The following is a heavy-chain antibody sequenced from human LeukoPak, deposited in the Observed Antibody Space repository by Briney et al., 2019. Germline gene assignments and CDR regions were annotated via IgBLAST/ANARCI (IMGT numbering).Heavy chain of an antibody. V-gene: IGHV3-64*01. CDR1: GFTFSSYA. CDR3: ARSPGSVSGYHREPNFDY. Sequence: GGSLRLSCAASGFTFSSYAMHWVRQAPGKGLEYVSAISSNGGSTYYANSVKGRFTISRDNPKNTLYLQMGSLRAEDMAVYYCARSPGSVSGYHREPNFDYWGKGTLVSVSS. D-gene: IGHD5-12*01. J-gene: IGHJ4*02. CDR2: ISSNGGST.